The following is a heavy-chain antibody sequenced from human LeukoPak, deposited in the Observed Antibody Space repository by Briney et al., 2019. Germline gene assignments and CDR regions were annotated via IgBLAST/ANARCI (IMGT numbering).Heavy chain of an antibody. Sequence: PSETLSLTCTVSGGSISSYYWSWIWQPPGKGLEWIGYIYYSESTNYNPSLKSRVTISVDTSKNQFSLKLSSVTAADTAVYYCARDQYDTWSRRGNFDSWGQGTLVIVSS. D-gene: IGHD3-3*01. J-gene: IGHJ4*02. CDR2: IYYSEST. CDR3: ARDQYDTWSRRGNFDS. V-gene: IGHV4-59*01. CDR1: GGSISSYY.